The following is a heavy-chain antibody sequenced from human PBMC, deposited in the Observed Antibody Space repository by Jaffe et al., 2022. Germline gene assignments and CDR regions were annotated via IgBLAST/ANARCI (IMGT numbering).Heavy chain of an antibody. CDR1: GYSITSGYY. CDR2: IYHNRSP. V-gene: IGHV4-38-2*01. D-gene: IGHD1-1*01. J-gene: IGHJ4*02. CDR3: ARRRGNWYNDY. Sequence: QVQLQESGPGLVKPSETLSLTCSVSGYSITSGYYWGWIRQPPGKGLEWIGFIYHNRSPFYNPSLKSRVTISVDTSRNQFSLNLASVTAADTALYFCARRRGNWYNDYWGQGTLVTVSS.